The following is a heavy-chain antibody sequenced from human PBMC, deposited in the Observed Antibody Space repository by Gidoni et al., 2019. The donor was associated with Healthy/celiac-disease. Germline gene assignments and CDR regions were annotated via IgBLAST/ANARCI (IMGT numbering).Heavy chain of an antibody. CDR3: ASGAAIPYSTADY. J-gene: IGHJ4*02. D-gene: IGHD2-2*02. Sequence: DVQLVESGGGLGKPGGSLRLACAAAGFTCSSYSRNWVRQAPGKGLEWVSSTSSSSSYIYYAASVKCPFTISRDNAKNSLYLQMNSLRADDTAVYYCASGAAIPYSTADYWGQGTLVTVSS. CDR1: GFTCSSYS. V-gene: IGHV3-21*01. CDR2: TSSSSSYI.